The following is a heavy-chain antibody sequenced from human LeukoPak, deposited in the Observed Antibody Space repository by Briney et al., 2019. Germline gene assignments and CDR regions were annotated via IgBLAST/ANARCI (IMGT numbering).Heavy chain of an antibody. D-gene: IGHD3-9*01. CDR3: ARDYLDILTGYSPATPLWG. CDR1: GYTFSSYG. CDR2: VNAYNGHT. J-gene: IGHJ4*02. Sequence: ASVKVSCKASGYTFSSYGMNWVRQAPGQGLEWMGWVNAYNGHTDYSQNLQGRVTMTTDTSTSTAYMELRSLRSDDTAIYYCARDYLDILTGYSPATPLWGWGQGPLVTVSS. V-gene: IGHV1-18*01.